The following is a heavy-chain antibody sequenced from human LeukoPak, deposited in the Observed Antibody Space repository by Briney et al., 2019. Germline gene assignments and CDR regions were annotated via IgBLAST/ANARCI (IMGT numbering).Heavy chain of an antibody. D-gene: IGHD1-14*01. CDR1: GFTFTSFG. V-gene: IGHV3-7*01. Sequence: PGGSLRLSCAASGFTFTSFGMSWVRQAPGKGLEWVANIKQDGSEKYYVDSVRGRFTISRDNAKNSLYLEMNGLRVDDTSIYYCTRGMNPERWGQGTLITVSS. J-gene: IGHJ4*02. CDR3: TRGMNPER. CDR2: IKQDGSEK.